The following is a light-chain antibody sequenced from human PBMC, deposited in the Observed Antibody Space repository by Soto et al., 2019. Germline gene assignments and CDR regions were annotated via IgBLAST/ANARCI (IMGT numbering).Light chain of an antibody. CDR1: QGIRND. Sequence: AIQMTQSPSSLSASVGDRVTITCRASQGIRNDLGWYQQKPGKAPKLLVYAASSLQSGVPSRFRGSGSGTNFTITVSSLQPEDFATYYCLQDYNYLLTFGGGTKVEIK. V-gene: IGKV1-6*01. J-gene: IGKJ4*01. CDR3: LQDYNYLLT. CDR2: AAS.